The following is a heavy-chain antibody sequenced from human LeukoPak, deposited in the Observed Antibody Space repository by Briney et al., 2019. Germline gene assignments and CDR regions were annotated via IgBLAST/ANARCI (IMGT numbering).Heavy chain of an antibody. D-gene: IGHD3-22*01. J-gene: IGHJ3*02. CDR2: ISGSGGST. V-gene: IGHV3-23*01. CDR3: AKRPLYYDSSGWVDHAFDI. Sequence: GGSLRLSCAASGFTFSSYAMSWVRQAPGKGLEWVSAISGSGGSTYYADSVKGRFTISRDNSKNTLYLQMNSLRAEDTAVYYCAKRPLYYDSSGWVDHAFDIWGQGTMVTVSS. CDR1: GFTFSSYA.